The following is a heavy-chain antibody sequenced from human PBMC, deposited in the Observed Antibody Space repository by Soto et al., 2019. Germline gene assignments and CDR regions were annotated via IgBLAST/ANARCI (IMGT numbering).Heavy chain of an antibody. CDR3: ARGPDDSDVPRWDH. Sequence: QVQLVQSGPEVRKPGASVRLSCATSGYNFNQYYIHRVRQAPGQGLEWMGIINLRGGTTEYAHKFRGRVTVTGDTSTRTAYMELSSLRSEDTGVYFCARGPDDSDVPRWDHWGQGTLITVSS. V-gene: IGHV1-46*02. CDR1: GYNFNQYY. CDR2: INLRGGTT. J-gene: IGHJ4*02. D-gene: IGHD4-17*01.